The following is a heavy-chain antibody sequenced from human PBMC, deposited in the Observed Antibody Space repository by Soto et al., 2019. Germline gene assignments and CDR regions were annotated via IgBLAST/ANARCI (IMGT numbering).Heavy chain of an antibody. CDR1: GFTFSSYA. CDR3: AKVEGSWDYGASMDV. CDR2: ISGSGGST. Sequence: GGSLRLSCAASGFTFSSYAMSWVRQAPGKGLEWVSAISGSGGSTYYADSVKGRFTISRDNSKNTLYLQMNSLRAEDTAVYYCAKVEGSWDYGASMDVWGKGTTVTVSS. D-gene: IGHD4-17*01. J-gene: IGHJ6*03. V-gene: IGHV3-23*01.